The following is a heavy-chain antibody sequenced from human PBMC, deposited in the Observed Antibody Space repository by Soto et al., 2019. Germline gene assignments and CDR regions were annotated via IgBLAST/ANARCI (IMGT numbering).Heavy chain of an antibody. V-gene: IGHV4-31*03. D-gene: IGHD4-4*01. CDR3: ARGDSNLATTDY. CDR2: IYYSGST. J-gene: IGHJ4*02. CDR1: GGSISSGGYY. Sequence: SETLSLTCTVSGGSISSGGYYWSWIRQHPGKGLEWIGYIYYSGSTYYNPSLKSRVTISVDTSKNQFSLKLSSVTAADTAVYYCARGDSNLATTDYWGQGTLVTVSS.